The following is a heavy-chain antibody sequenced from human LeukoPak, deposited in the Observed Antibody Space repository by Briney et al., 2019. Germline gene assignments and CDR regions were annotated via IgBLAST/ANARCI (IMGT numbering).Heavy chain of an antibody. V-gene: IGHV4-39*01. D-gene: IGHD5-12*01. CDR2: IYYSGST. CDR3: ARTATTPDY. J-gene: IGHJ4*02. CDR1: GVSISSSSYY. Sequence: SETLSLTCTVSGVSISSSSYYWGWIRQPPGKGLEWIGSIYYSGSTYYNPSLKSRVTISVDTSKNQFSLKLSSVTAADTAVYYCARTATTPDYWGQGTLVSVSS.